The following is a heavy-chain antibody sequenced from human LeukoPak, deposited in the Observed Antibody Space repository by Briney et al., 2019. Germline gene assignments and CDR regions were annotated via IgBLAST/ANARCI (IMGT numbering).Heavy chain of an antibody. V-gene: IGHV4-34*01. CDR2: INHSGST. D-gene: IGHD2-8*02. Sequence: SETLSLTCAVYGGSFSDYYWSWIRQPPGKGLEWIGEINHSGSTNYNPSLKSRVTISVDTSKNQFSLRLTSVTAADTAVYYCARLSGYCTGGACYTDYWGQGTLVTVSS. CDR1: GGSFSDYY. CDR3: ARLSGYCTGGACYTDY. J-gene: IGHJ4*02.